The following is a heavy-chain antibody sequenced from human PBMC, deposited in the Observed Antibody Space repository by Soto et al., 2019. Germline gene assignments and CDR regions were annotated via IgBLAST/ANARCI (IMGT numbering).Heavy chain of an antibody. CDR2: ISYDGSNK. CDR3: ARSPYSVSYLAYFDY. J-gene: IGHJ4*02. Sequence: QVQLVESGGGVVQPGRSLRLSSAASGFTFSSYGMHWVRQAPGKGLEWVAVISYDGSNKYYADSVKGRFTISRDNSKNTLYLQMNSLRAEDTAVYYCARSPYSVSYLAYFDYWGQGTLVTVSS. V-gene: IGHV3-30*03. CDR1: GFTFSSYG. D-gene: IGHD1-26*01.